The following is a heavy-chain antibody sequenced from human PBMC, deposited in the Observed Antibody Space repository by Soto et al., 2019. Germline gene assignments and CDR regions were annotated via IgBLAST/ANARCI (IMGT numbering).Heavy chain of an antibody. Sequence: EVQLVESGGGLVQPGGSLRLSCAASGFTFSGYSMFWVRQAPGKGLEYVSAINTNGVNTFYAKSVKGRFTISRDNSKNTMYRRMGSLRAEEMALYCCASGRVEVSSGCATYFDSWGKGTLVTVSS. CDR3: ASGRVEVSSGCATYFDS. CDR2: INTNGVNT. D-gene: IGHD6-19*01. J-gene: IGHJ4*02. CDR1: GFTFSGYS. V-gene: IGHV3-64*01.